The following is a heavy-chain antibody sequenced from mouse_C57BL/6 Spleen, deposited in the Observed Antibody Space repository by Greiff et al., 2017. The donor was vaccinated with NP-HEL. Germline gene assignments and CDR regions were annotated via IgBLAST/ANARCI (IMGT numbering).Heavy chain of an antibody. CDR2: IYPGDGDT. Sequence: VQLQQSGPELVKPGASVKISCKASGYAFSSSWMNWVKQRPGKGLEWIGRIYPGDGDTNYNGKFKGKATLTADKSSSTAYMQLSSLTSEDSAVYFCARKGYSNSYFDYWGQGTTLTVSS. CDR1: GYAFSSSW. J-gene: IGHJ2*01. D-gene: IGHD2-5*01. V-gene: IGHV1-82*01. CDR3: ARKGYSNSYFDY.